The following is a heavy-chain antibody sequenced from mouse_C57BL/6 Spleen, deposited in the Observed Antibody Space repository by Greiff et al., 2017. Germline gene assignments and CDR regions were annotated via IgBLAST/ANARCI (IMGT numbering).Heavy chain of an antibody. V-gene: IGHV2-9-1*01. CDR3: ARNSLHYCGSSYGAMDY. CDR2: IWTGGGT. J-gene: IGHJ4*01. D-gene: IGHD1-1*01. CDR1: GFSFTSYA. Sequence: QVQLKESGPGLVAPSQSLSITCTVSGFSFTSYAISWVRQPPGKGLEWLGVIWTGGGTTYNSAHKSRLSNSKDNSKSQVILKMNSLQTDDTARYYCARNSLHYCGSSYGAMDYWGQGTSVTVSS.